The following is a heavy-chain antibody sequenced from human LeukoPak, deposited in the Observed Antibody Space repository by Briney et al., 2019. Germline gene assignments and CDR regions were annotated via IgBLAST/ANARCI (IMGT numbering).Heavy chain of an antibody. CDR2: ISSNGGST. CDR1: GFTFSSYA. CDR3: ARHEGGAAAGIDY. V-gene: IGHV3-64D*06. J-gene: IGHJ4*02. D-gene: IGHD6-13*01. Sequence: GGSLRLSCSASGFTFSSYAMHWVRQAPGKGLEYVSAISSNGGSTYYADSVKGRFTISRDNSKNTLYLQMSSLRAEDTAVYYCARHEGGAAAGIDYWGQGTLVTVSS.